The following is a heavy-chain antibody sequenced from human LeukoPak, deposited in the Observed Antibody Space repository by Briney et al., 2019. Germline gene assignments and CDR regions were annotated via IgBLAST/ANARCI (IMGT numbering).Heavy chain of an antibody. D-gene: IGHD2-15*01. CDR1: GFTISGYG. CDR2: IPYDGSNK. V-gene: IGHV3-30*02. Sequence: GGSLRLSCAASGFTISGYGMDWVRQGPGKGLEWVAFIPYDGSNKQYADSVKGRFTISRDNSKNTLYLQMSSLRPEDTAVYFCSIIAANSFDYWGQGTLVTVSS. CDR3: SIIAANSFDY. J-gene: IGHJ4*02.